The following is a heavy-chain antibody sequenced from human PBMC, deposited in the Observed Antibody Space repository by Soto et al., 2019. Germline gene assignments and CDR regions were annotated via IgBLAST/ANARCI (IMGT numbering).Heavy chain of an antibody. CDR1: GGTFSSYA. CDR2: IIPIFGTA. Sequence: SVKVSCKASGGTFSSYAISWVRQAPGQGLEWMGGIIPIFGTANYAQKFQGRVTITADKSTSTAYMELSSLRSEDAAVYYCARDRDYYGSGSYGYYYYGMDVWGQGTTVTVSS. D-gene: IGHD3-10*01. J-gene: IGHJ6*02. V-gene: IGHV1-69*06. CDR3: ARDRDYYGSGSYGYYYYGMDV.